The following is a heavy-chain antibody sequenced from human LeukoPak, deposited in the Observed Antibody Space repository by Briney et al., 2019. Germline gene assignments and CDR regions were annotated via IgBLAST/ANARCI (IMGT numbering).Heavy chain of an antibody. Sequence: ASVKVSCKASGYTFTSYGISWVRQAPGQGLEWMGWISAYNGNTNYAQKLQGRVTMTTDTSTSTAYMELRSLRSDDTAVYYRARDKSDFWSGYPFDYWGQGTLVTVSS. D-gene: IGHD3-3*01. V-gene: IGHV1-18*01. CDR2: ISAYNGNT. CDR1: GYTFTSYG. J-gene: IGHJ4*02. CDR3: ARDKSDFWSGYPFDY.